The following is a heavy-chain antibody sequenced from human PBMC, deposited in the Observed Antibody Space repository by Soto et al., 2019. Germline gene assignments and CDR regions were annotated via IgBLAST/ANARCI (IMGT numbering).Heavy chain of an antibody. CDR1: GRSIDRSNPY. J-gene: IGHJ4*02. CDR3: ARHFVAVVIKGWGY. D-gene: IGHD3-10*01. V-gene: IGHV4-39*01. CDR2: TYYNGNA. Sequence: PSETLSLTCNVSGRSIDRSNPYWDGLRQPPGMGLEWIGTTYYNGNAYYNPSLKSRVSMSVDTSKNQFSLKLVSVTAADTAVYYCARHFVAVVIKGWGYWGQGTLVTVS.